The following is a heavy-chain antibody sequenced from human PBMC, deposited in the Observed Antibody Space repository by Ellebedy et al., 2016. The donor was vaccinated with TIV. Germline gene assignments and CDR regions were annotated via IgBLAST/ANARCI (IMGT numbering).Heavy chain of an antibody. Sequence: SETLSLXXSVPGGSISSFYWHWIRQPPGKGLEWIGFIHYSGITYYKPSLKSRVTLSIDTSKNQFSLKLTSVTAADTAVYYCARETTGEAFDIWGQGTMVTVSS. J-gene: IGHJ3*02. V-gene: IGHV4-59*12. CDR2: IHYSGIT. CDR3: ARETTGEAFDI. CDR1: GGSISSFY. D-gene: IGHD4-17*01.